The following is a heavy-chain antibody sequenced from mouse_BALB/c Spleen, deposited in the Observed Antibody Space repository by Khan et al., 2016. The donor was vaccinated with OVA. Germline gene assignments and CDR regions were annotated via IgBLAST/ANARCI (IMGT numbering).Heavy chain of an antibody. CDR1: GYTFTSSV. CDR3: ARNYRYDVYFDS. J-gene: IGHJ2*01. V-gene: IGHV1S136*01. Sequence: VRLQQSGPELVKPGASVKMSCTASGYTFTSSVIHWVRQKSGQGLDWIGYIYPFNDGTKYNEKFEGKATLTSDKSSSTAYMELSSLTSEDSAVYYCARNYRYDVYFDSWCQGTTLTVSS. D-gene: IGHD2-14*01. CDR2: IYPFNDGT.